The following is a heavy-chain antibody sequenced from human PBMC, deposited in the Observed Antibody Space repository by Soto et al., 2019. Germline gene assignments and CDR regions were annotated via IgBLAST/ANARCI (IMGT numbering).Heavy chain of an antibody. CDR3: ARDRIAVYNWFDP. CDR2: ISAYNGNT. CDR1: GYAFTKYF. Sequence: ASVKGSCKAAGYAFTKYFIHWVRQAPGQGLEWMGWISAYNGNTNYAQKLQGRVTMTTDTSTSTAYMELRSLRSDDTAVYYCARDRIAVYNWFDPWGQGTLVTVSS. J-gene: IGHJ5*02. D-gene: IGHD6-19*01. V-gene: IGHV1-18*04.